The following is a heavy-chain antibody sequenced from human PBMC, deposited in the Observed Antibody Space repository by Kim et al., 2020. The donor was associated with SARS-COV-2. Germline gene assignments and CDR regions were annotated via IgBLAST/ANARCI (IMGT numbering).Heavy chain of an antibody. J-gene: IGHJ6*01. Sequence: SETLSLTCAVSGGSISSSNWWSWVRRPPGGRLLGSVEIYHSGGTNYNTSLKSRVTISSVKTKNKHSLQLRSAAAAATAADYCAAERGRCFDSCYYYYG. CDR1: GGSISSSNW. D-gene: IGHD1-1*01. CDR3: AAERGRCFDSCYYYYG. CDR2: IYHSGGT. V-gene: IGHV4-4*02.